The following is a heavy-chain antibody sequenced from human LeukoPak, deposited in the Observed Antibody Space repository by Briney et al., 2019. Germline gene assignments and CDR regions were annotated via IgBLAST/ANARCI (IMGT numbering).Heavy chain of an antibody. V-gene: IGHV3-23*01. J-gene: IGHJ4*02. D-gene: IGHD6-13*01. CDR3: AEDPLDIAAPVPLHY. CDR1: GVPFNNYG. Sequence: GGSLRLSCAVSGVPFNNYGMSWVRQTPEKGLEWISGISGSDGTTYYADSVKGRFTISRHNSKNLLYLQMDRRRVEDSALCYCAEDPLDIAAPVPLHYWGEGTLLTVSS. CDR2: ISGSDGTT.